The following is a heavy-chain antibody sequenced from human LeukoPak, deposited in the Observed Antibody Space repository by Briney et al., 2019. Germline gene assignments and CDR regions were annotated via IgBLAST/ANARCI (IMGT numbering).Heavy chain of an antibody. CDR2: ISGGGGST. V-gene: IGHV3-23*01. J-gene: IGHJ4*02. D-gene: IGHD3-22*01. CDR3: AKDARDYYDSSGYYQIGYFDY. CDR1: GFTFSSYA. Sequence: GGSLRLYCAASGFTFSSYAMSWVRQAPGKGLEWVSAISGGGGSTYYADSVKGRFTISRDNSKNTLYLQMNSLRAEDTAVYYCAKDARDYYDSSGYYQIGYFDYWGQGTLVTVSS.